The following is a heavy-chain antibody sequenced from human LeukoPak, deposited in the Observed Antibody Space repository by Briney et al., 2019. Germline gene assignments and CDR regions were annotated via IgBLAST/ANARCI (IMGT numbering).Heavy chain of an antibody. D-gene: IGHD4-23*01. CDR3: ARLQGGNPLPNTFDI. Sequence: SETLSLTFTVSGGSISSSSYYWGWIRQPPGKGLEWIGSIYYSGSTYYNPSLKSRVTISVDTSKNQFSLKLSSVTAADTAVYYCARLQGGNPLPNTFDIWGQGTMVTVSS. CDR1: GGSISSSSYY. V-gene: IGHV4-39*01. CDR2: IYYSGST. J-gene: IGHJ3*02.